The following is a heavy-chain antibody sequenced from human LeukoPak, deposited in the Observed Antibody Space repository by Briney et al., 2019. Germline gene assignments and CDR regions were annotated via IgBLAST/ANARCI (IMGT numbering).Heavy chain of an antibody. J-gene: IGHJ4*02. CDR3: ARDGTDYGDYVRCSDY. V-gene: IGHV3-30-3*01. CDR1: GFTFSSYA. Sequence: GGSLRLSCAASGFTFSSYAMHWVRQAPGKGLEWVAVISYDGSNKYYADSVKGRFTISRDNSKNTLYLQMNSLRAEDTAVYYCARDGTDYGDYVRCSDYWGQGTLVTVSS. D-gene: IGHD4-17*01. CDR2: ISYDGSNK.